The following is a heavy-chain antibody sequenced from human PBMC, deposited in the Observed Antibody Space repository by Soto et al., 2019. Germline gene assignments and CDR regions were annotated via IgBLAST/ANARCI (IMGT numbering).Heavy chain of an antibody. CDR3: AKARYGDGRGVDY. CDR1: GFTFTNNA. J-gene: IGHJ4*02. D-gene: IGHD4-17*01. Sequence: GGSLRLSCVASGFTFTNNAMNWVRQAPGKGLEWVSVISRNGDNTYYADSVKGRFTISRDNSKNTLFLQLNSLRAEDTALYYCAKARYGDGRGVDYWGQGTLVTVSS. V-gene: IGHV3-23*01. CDR2: ISRNGDNT.